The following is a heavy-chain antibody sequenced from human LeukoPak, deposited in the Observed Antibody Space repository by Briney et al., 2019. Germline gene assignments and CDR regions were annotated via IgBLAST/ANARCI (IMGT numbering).Heavy chain of an antibody. V-gene: IGHV3-53*01. D-gene: IGHD3-10*01. CDR1: GFTVSSNY. J-gene: IGHJ3*02. CDR3: ARELTMVRDWDAFDI. Sequence: GGSLRLSCAASGFTVSSNYMSWVRQAPGKGLEWVSVIYSGGSTYYADSVKGRFTISRDNSKNTLYLQMNSLRAEDTAVYYCARELTMVRDWDAFDIWGQGTMVTVSS. CDR2: IYSGGST.